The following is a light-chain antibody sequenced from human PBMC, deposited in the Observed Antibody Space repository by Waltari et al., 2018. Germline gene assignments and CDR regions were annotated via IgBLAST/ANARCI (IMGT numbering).Light chain of an antibody. J-gene: IGKJ1*01. Sequence: EIVLTQSPGTLSLSPGERATLSCRASQSVSRSLAWYQQKPGQAPRLLIYDASSRATGIPDRFRGSGSGTDFSLTISRLEPEDFAVYYCQKYGSLPATFGQGTTVEIK. V-gene: IGKV3-20*01. CDR1: QSVSRS. CDR3: QKYGSLPAT. CDR2: DAS.